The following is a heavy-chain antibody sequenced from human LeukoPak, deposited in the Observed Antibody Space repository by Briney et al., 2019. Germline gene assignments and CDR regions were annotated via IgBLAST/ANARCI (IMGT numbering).Heavy chain of an antibody. CDR2: IYSGGST. CDR3: ARVSGYSNYYFDY. V-gene: IGHV3-53*01. CDR1: GFTVSSNY. J-gene: IGHJ4*02. Sequence: GGSLRLSCAASGFTVSSNYMSWVRQAPGKGLEWVSVIYSGGSTYYADSVKGRFTISRDNSKNTLYLQMNSLRAEDTAVYYCARVSGYSNYYFDYWGQGTLVTVSS. D-gene: IGHD4-11*01.